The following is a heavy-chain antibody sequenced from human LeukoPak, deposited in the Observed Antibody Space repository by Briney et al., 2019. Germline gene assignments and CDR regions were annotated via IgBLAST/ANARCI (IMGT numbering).Heavy chain of an antibody. V-gene: IGHV4-34*11. Sequence: SETLSLTCAVYGGSFSGYYWGWIRQPPGKGLEWIGSIYYSGSTNYNPSLKSRVTISVDTSKNQFSLKLSSVTAADTAVYYCAREKRPTDNSRIAVARNWFDPWGQGTLVTVSS. CDR1: GGSFSGYY. CDR2: IYYSGST. J-gene: IGHJ5*02. D-gene: IGHD6-19*01. CDR3: AREKRPTDNSRIAVARNWFDP.